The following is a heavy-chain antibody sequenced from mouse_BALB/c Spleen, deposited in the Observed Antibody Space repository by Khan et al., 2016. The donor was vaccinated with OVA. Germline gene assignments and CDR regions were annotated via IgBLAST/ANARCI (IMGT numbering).Heavy chain of an antibody. J-gene: IGHJ3*01. D-gene: IGHD1-2*01. Sequence: VQLKQSGPELVKPGDSMKISCKASNYSFTDYTMNWVKQSHGKNLEWIGLINPYNGGSNYNQKFKGKATLTVDKSSNTAYMELLSLTSEDSAVYYCTRSGYGGFAYWGQGTLVTVSA. CDR3: TRSGYGGFAY. V-gene: IGHV1-18*01. CDR1: NYSFTDYT. CDR2: INPYNGGS.